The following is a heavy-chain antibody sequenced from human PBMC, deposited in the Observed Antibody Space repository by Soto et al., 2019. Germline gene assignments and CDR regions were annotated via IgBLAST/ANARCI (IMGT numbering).Heavy chain of an antibody. CDR3: ARDRGVVVVPAAIHYYYYYGMDV. J-gene: IGHJ6*02. Sequence: PGGSLRLSCAASGFTFSSYAMHWVRQAPGKGLEWVAVISYDGSNKYYADSVKGRFTISRDNSKNTLYLQMNSLRAEDTAVYYCARDRGVVVVPAAIHYYYYYGMDVWGQGTTVTVSS. D-gene: IGHD2-2*01. CDR2: ISYDGSNK. CDR1: GFTFSSYA. V-gene: IGHV3-30-3*01.